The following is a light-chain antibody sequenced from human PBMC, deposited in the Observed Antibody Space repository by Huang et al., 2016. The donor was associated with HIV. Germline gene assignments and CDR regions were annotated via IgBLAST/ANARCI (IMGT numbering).Light chain of an antibody. CDR3: QQRSSWRT. J-gene: IGKJ1*01. CDR1: QSISNY. V-gene: IGKV3-11*01. CDR2: DAS. Sequence: EIVLTQSPATLSLSPGERATLSCRASQSISNYLAWYQQKPGQAPRLLIYDASNRATRIPARFSGSGSGTDFTLTISALEPEDFAVYYCQQRSSWRTFGQGTKVEIK.